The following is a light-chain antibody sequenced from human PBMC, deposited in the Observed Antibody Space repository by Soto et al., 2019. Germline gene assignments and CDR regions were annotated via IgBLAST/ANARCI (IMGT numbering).Light chain of an antibody. V-gene: IGKV3-20*01. CDR3: QQYGSAWT. CDR1: LSVSVY. J-gene: IGKJ1*01. CDR2: GAS. Sequence: PGERAPLSCRTSLSVSVYLAWSQQKPGQAPGLLIYGASSRATGIPDRFSGSGSGTDFTLTISRLEPEDFAVYYCQQYGSAWTFGQGTKVDVK.